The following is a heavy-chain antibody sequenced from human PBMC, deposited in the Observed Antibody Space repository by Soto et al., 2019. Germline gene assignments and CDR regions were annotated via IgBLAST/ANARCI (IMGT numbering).Heavy chain of an antibody. Sequence: QVQLVQSGAEVKKPGSSVKVSCKASGGAFSDYAFSWVRQAPGQGLEWLGGIMPIFRAPDYAQKFQGRVTITADEFTRTGYMEMNRLRCEDTAVYYCASWLKGPDIGNYYYGMDVWGQGTTVTVS. J-gene: IGHJ6*02. V-gene: IGHV1-69*12. CDR3: ASWLKGPDIGNYYYGMDV. D-gene: IGHD2-15*01. CDR2: IMPIFRAP. CDR1: GGAFSDYA.